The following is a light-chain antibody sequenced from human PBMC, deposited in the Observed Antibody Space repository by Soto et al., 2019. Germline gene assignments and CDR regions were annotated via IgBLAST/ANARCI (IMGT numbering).Light chain of an antibody. J-gene: IGLJ2*01. Sequence: QSALTQPASVSGSPGQSITISCTGTSSDVGGYNFVSWYQQHPGKAPKLIIYDVSNRHSGVSNRFSGSKSDNTASLTISGLQAEDEADYYCSSCTSTNTLVFGGGTKLTVL. CDR1: SSDVGGYNF. CDR2: DVS. CDR3: SSCTSTNTLV. V-gene: IGLV2-14*03.